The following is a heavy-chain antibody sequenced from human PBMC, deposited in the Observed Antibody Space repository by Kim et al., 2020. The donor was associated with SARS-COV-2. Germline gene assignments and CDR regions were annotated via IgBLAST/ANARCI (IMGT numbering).Heavy chain of an antibody. CDR1: GFTFGSYA. D-gene: IGHD6-19*01. Sequence: GGSLRLSCVGSGFTFGSYAMSWVRQAPGKGLKWVSLISGSGGSTYYADSVKGRFTISRDNSKNTLSLQMNSLRAADTGVYYCAKDKKTVEESSGWPYFDDWGQGTLVTVSS. CDR2: ISGSGGST. J-gene: IGHJ4*02. V-gene: IGHV3-23*01. CDR3: AKDKKTVEESSGWPYFDD.